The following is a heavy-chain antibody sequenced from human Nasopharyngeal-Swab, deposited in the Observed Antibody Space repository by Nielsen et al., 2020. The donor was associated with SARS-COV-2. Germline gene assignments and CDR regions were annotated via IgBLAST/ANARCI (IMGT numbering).Heavy chain of an antibody. CDR1: GFTFSSYA. D-gene: IGHD2-2*01. Sequence: GESLKISCAASGFTFSSYAMHWVRQAPGKGLERVAVISYDGSNKYYADPVKGRFTISRDNSKNTLYLQMNSLRAEDTAVYYCARDCCQLPLYYFDYWGQGTLVTVSS. J-gene: IGHJ4*02. CDR3: ARDCCQLPLYYFDY. V-gene: IGHV3-30-3*01. CDR2: ISYDGSNK.